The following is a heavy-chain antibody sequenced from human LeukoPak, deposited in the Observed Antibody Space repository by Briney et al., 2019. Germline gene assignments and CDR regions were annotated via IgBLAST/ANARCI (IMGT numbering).Heavy chain of an antibody. Sequence: GGSLRLSCAASGFTFSSYAMSWARQAPGKGLEWVSVISGSGDTTYYAGSVKGRFTISRDNSKNTLYLQVNSLRAEDTAVYYCAVETELGFDYWGQGTLVTVSS. CDR3: AVETELGFDY. J-gene: IGHJ4*02. CDR2: ISGSGDTT. V-gene: IGHV3-23*01. D-gene: IGHD7-27*01. CDR1: GFTFSSYA.